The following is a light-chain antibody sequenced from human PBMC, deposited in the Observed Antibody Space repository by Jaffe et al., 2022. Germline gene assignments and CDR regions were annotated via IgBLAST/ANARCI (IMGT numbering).Light chain of an antibody. CDR1: NLKDYF. J-gene: IGLJ3*02. V-gene: IGLV3-1*01. Sequence: SYELTQPPSVSVSPGQTASITCSAPNLKDYFVSWYQHIPGQSPFLIIYRGSRRPSGIPERFSGSNSGNTATLTISGTQVIDEADYYCQAFVLNTVVFGGGTKLAVL. CDR2: RGS. CDR3: QAFVLNTVV.